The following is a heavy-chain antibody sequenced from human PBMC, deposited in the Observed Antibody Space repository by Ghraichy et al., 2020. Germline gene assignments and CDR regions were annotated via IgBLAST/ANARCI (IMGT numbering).Heavy chain of an antibody. Sequence: SETLSLTCTVSGGSISSYYWSWIRQPPGKGLEWIGYIYYSGSTNYNPSLKSRVTISVDTSKNQFSLKLSSVTAADTAVYYCARALGSIGALWGQGTMVTVSS. V-gene: IGHV4-59*01. D-gene: IGHD3-16*01. CDR1: GGSISSYY. CDR2: IYYSGST. J-gene: IGHJ3*01. CDR3: ARALGSIGAL.